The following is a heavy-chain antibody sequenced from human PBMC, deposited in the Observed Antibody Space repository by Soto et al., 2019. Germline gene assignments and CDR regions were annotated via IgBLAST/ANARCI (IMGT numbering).Heavy chain of an antibody. Sequence: XGSLIPSFSASGFIFSTYAMHWVRQPPGMGLDWVAVISYDGNTKDYADSVKGRFTISRDNSKNTVYLQMSSLRTEDTAVYYCARPGSGYDVLTGRYFYYYHTVDVWGQGTTVTVSS. CDR1: GFIFSTYA. V-gene: IGHV3-30-3*01. CDR2: ISYDGNTK. D-gene: IGHD3-9*01. J-gene: IGHJ6*02. CDR3: ARPGSGYDVLTGRYFYYYHTVDV.